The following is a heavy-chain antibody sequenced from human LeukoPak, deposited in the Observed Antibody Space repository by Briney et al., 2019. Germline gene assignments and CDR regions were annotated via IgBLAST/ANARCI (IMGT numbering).Heavy chain of an antibody. Sequence: GGSLRLSCAASGFTFSSYGMHGVRQAPGKGLEWVAVISYDGSNKYYADSVKGRFTISRDNSKNTLYLQMNSLRAEDTAVYYCAKSRPTLLDPWGQGTLVTVSS. J-gene: IGHJ5*02. CDR3: AKSRPTLLDP. V-gene: IGHV3-30*18. CDR2: ISYDGSNK. D-gene: IGHD2-15*01. CDR1: GFTFSSYG.